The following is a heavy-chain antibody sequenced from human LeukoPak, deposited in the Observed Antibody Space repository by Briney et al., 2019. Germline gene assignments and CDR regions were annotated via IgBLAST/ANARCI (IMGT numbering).Heavy chain of an antibody. D-gene: IGHD2-2*01. Sequence: GGSLRLSCAASGFTFSSYAMSWVRQAPGKGLEWVSAISGSGGSTYYADSVKGRFTISRDNSKNTLYLQMNSLRAEDTAVYYCAKVWRIYCSSTSRPGAFDYWGQGTLVTVSS. CDR1: GFTFSSYA. J-gene: IGHJ4*02. CDR3: AKVWRIYCSSTSRPGAFDY. CDR2: ISGSGGST. V-gene: IGHV3-23*01.